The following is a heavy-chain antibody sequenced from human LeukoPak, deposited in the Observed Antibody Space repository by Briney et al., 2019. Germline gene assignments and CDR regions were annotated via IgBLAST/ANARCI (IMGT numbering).Heavy chain of an antibody. CDR2: ISPYNDYT. CDR1: GYTFTNYG. D-gene: IGHD2-2*01. V-gene: IGHV1-18*04. J-gene: IGHJ3*02. Sequence: ASVKVSCKASGYTFTNYGISWVRQAPGQGLEWMGRISPYNDYTNYAQKLQGRVTMTTDTSTSTGYMELRSLRSDDTAVYYCAGWYCSSTSCYAGAFDMWGQGTMVTVSS. CDR3: AGWYCSSTSCYAGAFDM.